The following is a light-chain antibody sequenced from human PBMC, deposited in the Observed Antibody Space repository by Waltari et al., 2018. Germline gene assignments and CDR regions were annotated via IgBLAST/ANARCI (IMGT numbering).Light chain of an antibody. J-gene: IGKJ2*03. CDR2: KAS. V-gene: IGKV1-5*03. Sequence: DLQMTQSPSPLSASVGDTITITCRASQSISNYLAWYQQKPGKAPKLLIYKASSSGSGVPSRFSGSGSGTEFTLTISSLQPDDFATYYCQQYNTYSSFGQGTKLEIK. CDR3: QQYNTYSS. CDR1: QSISNY.